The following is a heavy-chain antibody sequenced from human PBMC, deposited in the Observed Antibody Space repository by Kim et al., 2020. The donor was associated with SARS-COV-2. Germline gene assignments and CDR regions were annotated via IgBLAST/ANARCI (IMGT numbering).Heavy chain of an antibody. D-gene: IGHD5-12*01. CDR1: GGSFSGYY. J-gene: IGHJ4*01. CDR3: ARGPPDYSGYDWSNDY. Sequence: SETLSLTCAVYGGSFSGYYWSWIRQPPGKGLEWIGEINHSGSTNYNPSLKSRVTISVDTSKNQFSLKLSSVTAADTAVYYCARGPPDYSGYDWSNDYWG. V-gene: IGHV4-34*01. CDR2: INHSGST.